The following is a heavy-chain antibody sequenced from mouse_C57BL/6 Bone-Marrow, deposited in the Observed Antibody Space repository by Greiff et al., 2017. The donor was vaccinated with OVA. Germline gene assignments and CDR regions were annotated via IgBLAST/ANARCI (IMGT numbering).Heavy chain of an antibody. CDR2: ISGGGGNT. CDR3: ARNLYWYFDV. Sequence: EVMLVESGGGLVQPGGSLKLSCAASGFTFSSYTMSWVRQTPEKRLEWVATISGGGGNTYYPDSVKGRFPISSDNAKNNLYRQLSSLRSEETAVYYCARNLYWYFDVWGTGTTVTVSS. V-gene: IGHV5-9*01. J-gene: IGHJ1*03. CDR1: GFTFSSYT.